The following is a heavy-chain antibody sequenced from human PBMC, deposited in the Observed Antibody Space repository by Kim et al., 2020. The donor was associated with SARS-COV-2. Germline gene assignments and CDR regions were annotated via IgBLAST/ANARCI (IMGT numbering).Heavy chain of an antibody. J-gene: IGHJ4*02. V-gene: IGHV3-11*06. CDR2: ISSSSSYI. D-gene: IGHD6-13*01. CDR3: ARVGRDSTAGTIGY. Sequence: GGSLRLSCAASGFIFSDYYMIWIRQAPGKGLEWLSYISSSSSYINYADYVKGRFTISRDNAKNSLYLQMNSLRVEDTAVYYCARVGRDSTAGTIGYWGQGALVTVSS. CDR1: GFIFSDYY.